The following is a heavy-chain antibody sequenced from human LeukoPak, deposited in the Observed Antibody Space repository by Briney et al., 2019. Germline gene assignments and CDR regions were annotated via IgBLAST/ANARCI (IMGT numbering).Heavy chain of an antibody. J-gene: IGHJ4*02. V-gene: IGHV3-23*01. CDR2: ISGGGGTT. CDR1: GFTFSSFA. D-gene: IGHD6-19*01. CDR3: AKARYSSGWFSFDY. Sequence: PGGSLRLSCAASGFTFSSFAMSWVRQASGKGLEWVSIISGGGGTTNYADSVKGRFTISRDNPKNTLYLQMNSLRAEDTAVYYCAKARYSSGWFSFDYWGQGTLVTVSS.